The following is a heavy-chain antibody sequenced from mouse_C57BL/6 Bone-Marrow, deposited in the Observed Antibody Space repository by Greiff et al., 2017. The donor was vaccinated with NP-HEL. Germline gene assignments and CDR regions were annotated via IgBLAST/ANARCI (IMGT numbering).Heavy chain of an antibody. J-gene: IGHJ1*03. V-gene: IGHV10-1*01. CDR3: VRHFDDYDWYFDV. Sequence: EVKVVESGGGLVQPKGSLKLSCAASGFSFNTYAMNWVRQAPGKGLEWVARIRSKSNNYATYYADSVKDRFTISRDDSESMLYLQMNNLKTEDTAMYYCVRHFDDYDWYFDVWGTGTTVTVSS. CDR2: IRSKSNNYAT. D-gene: IGHD2-4*01. CDR1: GFSFNTYA.